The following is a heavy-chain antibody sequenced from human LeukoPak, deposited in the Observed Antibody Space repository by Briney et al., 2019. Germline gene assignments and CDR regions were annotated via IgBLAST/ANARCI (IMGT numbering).Heavy chain of an antibody. J-gene: IGHJ4*02. CDR3: ARGDCSSTSCYLDY. CDR1: GGSFSGYY. Sequence: SETLSLTCAVYGGSFSGYYWSWIRQPPGKGLEWTGEINHSGSTNYNPSLKSRVTISVDTSKNQFPLKLSSVTAADTAVYYCARGDCSSTSCYLDYWGQGTLVTVSS. D-gene: IGHD2-2*01. V-gene: IGHV4-34*01. CDR2: INHSGST.